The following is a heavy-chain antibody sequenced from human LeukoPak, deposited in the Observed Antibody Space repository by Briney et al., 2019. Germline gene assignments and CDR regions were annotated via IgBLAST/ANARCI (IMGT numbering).Heavy chain of an antibody. CDR2: IRYDGSNK. V-gene: IGHV3-30*02. CDR1: GFTFSSYG. J-gene: IGHJ4*02. Sequence: PGGSLGLSCAASGFTFSSYGMHWVRQAPGKGLEWVAFIRYDGSNKYYADSVKGRFTISRDNSKNTLYLQMNSLRAEDTAVYYCAKGRHYYDSSGYSGGLYYFDYWGQGTLVTVSS. D-gene: IGHD3-22*01. CDR3: AKGRHYYDSSGYSGGLYYFDY.